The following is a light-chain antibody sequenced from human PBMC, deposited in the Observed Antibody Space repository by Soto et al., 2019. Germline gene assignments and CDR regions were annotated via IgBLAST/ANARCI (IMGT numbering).Light chain of an antibody. Sequence: EIVLTQSPATLSLSPGERVTLSCRASQSVSTYLAWYQQKPGQAPRLLIYDAYNRATGIPVRFSGSGSGTDFTLTIRSLEPEDFAVYYCKQRSSWPLTFGGGTKVDI. J-gene: IGKJ4*01. CDR1: QSVSTY. CDR3: KQRSSWPLT. V-gene: IGKV3-11*01. CDR2: DAY.